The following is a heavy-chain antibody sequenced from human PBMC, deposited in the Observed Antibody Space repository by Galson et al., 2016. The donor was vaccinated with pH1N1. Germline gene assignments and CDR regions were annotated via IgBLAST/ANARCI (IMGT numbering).Heavy chain of an antibody. J-gene: IGHJ3*01. CDR3: AHREVMITNAFDF. D-gene: IGHD3-16*01. Sequence: PALVKPTQTLTLTCTFSGFSISSSGMGVGWIRQPPGKALEWLAVIYWDDDKRYSPSLKSRLTITKDTSKNHVVLTMTNMDPMDTATYYCAHREVMITNAFDFWGQGTMVTASS. CDR1: GFSISSSGMG. V-gene: IGHV2-5*02. CDR2: IYWDDDK.